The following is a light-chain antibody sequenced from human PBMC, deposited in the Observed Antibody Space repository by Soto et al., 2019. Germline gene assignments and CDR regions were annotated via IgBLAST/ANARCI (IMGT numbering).Light chain of an antibody. V-gene: IGKV3-11*01. CDR3: QQRSNWPPT. J-gene: IGKJ3*01. Sequence: EIVLTQSPATLSLSPGERATLSCRASQSVSSYLALYQQKPGQAPRLLIYDASNRATGIPARFSGSGSGTDFTLTISSREPADFAVYYCQQRSNWPPTFGPGTQVDIK. CDR2: DAS. CDR1: QSVSSY.